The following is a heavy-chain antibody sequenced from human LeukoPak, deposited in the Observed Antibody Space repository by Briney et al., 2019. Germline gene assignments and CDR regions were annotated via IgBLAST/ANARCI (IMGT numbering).Heavy chain of an antibody. CDR2: IYYSGST. J-gene: IGHJ5*02. Sequence: SETLSLTCTVSGGSISSSSYYWGWIRQPPGNGLEWIGSIYYSGSTYYNPSLKSRVTISVDTSKNQFSLKLSSVTAADTAVYYCARRGNAYSSSWYELVWFDPWGQGTLVTVSS. V-gene: IGHV4-39*01. CDR1: GGSISSSSYY. D-gene: IGHD6-13*01. CDR3: ARRGNAYSSSWYELVWFDP.